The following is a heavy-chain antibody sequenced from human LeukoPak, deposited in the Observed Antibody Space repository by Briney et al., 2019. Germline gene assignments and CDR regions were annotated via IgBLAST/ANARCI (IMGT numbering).Heavy chain of an antibody. J-gene: IGHJ5*02. CDR3: ASLPTAGKNNWLDP. Sequence: SETLSLTCTVSGGSISSYYWSWIRQPPGKGLEWIGYIYYSGSTNYNPSLKSRVTTSVDTSKNQFSLKLSSVTAADTAVYYCASLPTAGKNNWLDPWGQGTLVTVSS. CDR1: GGSISSYY. V-gene: IGHV4-59*01. D-gene: IGHD6-13*01. CDR2: IYYSGST.